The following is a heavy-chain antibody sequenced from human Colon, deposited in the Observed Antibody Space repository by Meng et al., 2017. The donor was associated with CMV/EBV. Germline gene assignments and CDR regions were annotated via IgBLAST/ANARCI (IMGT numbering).Heavy chain of an antibody. CDR1: GYTFTDYF. V-gene: IGHV1-2*02. D-gene: IGHD5-12*01. CDR3: VPYSGSSFRFDP. J-gene: IGHJ5*02. CDR2: IKFNSGGT. Sequence: CTASGYTFTDYFIQWVRQAPGQGLEWMGWIKFNSGGTNYAQKFQGRVTMTRDTSVSTAYMELNSLRSDDTAVYYCVPYSGSSFRFDPWGQGTLVTVSS.